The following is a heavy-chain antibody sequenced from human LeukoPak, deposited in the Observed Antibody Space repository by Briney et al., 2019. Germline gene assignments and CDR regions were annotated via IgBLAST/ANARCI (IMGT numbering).Heavy chain of an antibody. CDR3: ARREGPDKRVFDN. D-gene: IGHD1-14*01. J-gene: IGHJ4*02. CDR1: GGSISSSSYY. Sequence: SETLSLTCTVSGGSISSSSYYWGWARQPPGKGLEWIGSIYYDGSTHHNPSLKSRVTISADTSKNQYSLRLSSVTAADTAVYYCARREGPDKRVFDNWGQGTPVTVSS. CDR2: IYYDGST. V-gene: IGHV4-39*01.